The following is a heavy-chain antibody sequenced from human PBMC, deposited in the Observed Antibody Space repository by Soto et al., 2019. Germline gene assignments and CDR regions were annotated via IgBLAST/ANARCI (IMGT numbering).Heavy chain of an antibody. CDR3: AKLSVGATNFDY. CDR2: ISNDGSNK. V-gene: IGHV3-30*18. J-gene: IGHJ4*02. Sequence: QVQLVESGGGVVQPGRSLRLSCAASGFIFSTFGMHWVRQAPGKGLEWVAVISNDGSNKYYADSVKGRFTISRDNSKNTLYLQMNSLRAEDTAVYYCAKLSVGATNFDYWGQGTLVTVSS. D-gene: IGHD1-26*01. CDR1: GFIFSTFG.